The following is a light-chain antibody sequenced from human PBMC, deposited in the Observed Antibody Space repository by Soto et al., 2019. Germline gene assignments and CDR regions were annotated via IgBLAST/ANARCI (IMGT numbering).Light chain of an antibody. J-gene: IGKJ5*01. CDR1: QGISSY. Sequence: DIQLTQSPPTLSATVGDRVTITCRASQGISSYLAWYQQKPGKAPKLLIYAASTLQSGVPSRFSGSGSGTEFTLTISSLQPEDFATYYCQQLNSYPTTFGQGTRLEIK. V-gene: IGKV1-9*01. CDR2: AAS. CDR3: QQLNSYPTT.